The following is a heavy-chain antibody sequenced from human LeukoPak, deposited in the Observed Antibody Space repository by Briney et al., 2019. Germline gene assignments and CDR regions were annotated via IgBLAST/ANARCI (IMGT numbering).Heavy chain of an antibody. Sequence: PGGSLRLSCAASGFTFSSYSMNWVRQAPGKGLEWVSSISGSSTYIYYADSVKGRFTISRDSAKNSLYLQMNSLRAEDTAVYYCARRMGRDGYNPNWFDPWGQGTLVTVSS. D-gene: IGHD5-24*01. CDR2: ISGSSTYI. CDR3: ARRMGRDGYNPNWFDP. V-gene: IGHV3-21*01. J-gene: IGHJ5*02. CDR1: GFTFSSYS.